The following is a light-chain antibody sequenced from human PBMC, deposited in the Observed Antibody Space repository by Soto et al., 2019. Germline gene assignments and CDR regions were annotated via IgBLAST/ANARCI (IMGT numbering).Light chain of an antibody. J-gene: IGKJ1*01. CDR1: QSISTS. V-gene: IGKV1-5*03. CDR3: HQYGSYSRT. Sequence: DIQMTQSPSTLSALVGDRVTITCRAIQSISTSLAWYQQKPGKAPKLLIYLASTLQSGVPTRFSGSGSATEFTLSINSLQPDDFAPYYCHQYGSYSRTFAQGTKVEIK. CDR2: LAS.